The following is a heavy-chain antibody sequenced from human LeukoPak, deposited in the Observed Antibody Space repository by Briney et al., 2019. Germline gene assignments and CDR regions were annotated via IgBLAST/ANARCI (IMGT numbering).Heavy chain of an antibody. CDR3: ARGMVTTGGLDY. V-gene: IGHV4-30-4*08. CDR1: GGSISSGDYY. J-gene: IGHJ4*02. D-gene: IGHD1-1*01. Sequence: PSQTLSLTCTVSGGSISSGDYYWSWIRQPPGKGQEWIGYIYYSGSTYYNPSLKSRVTISVDTSKNQFSLKLSSVTAADTAVYYCARGMVTTGGLDYWGQGNLVTVSS. CDR2: IYYSGST.